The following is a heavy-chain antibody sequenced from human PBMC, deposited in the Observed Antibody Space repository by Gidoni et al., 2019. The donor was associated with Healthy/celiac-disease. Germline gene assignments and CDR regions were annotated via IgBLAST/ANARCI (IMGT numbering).Heavy chain of an antibody. CDR2: ISSSSSYI. V-gene: IGHV3-21*01. J-gene: IGHJ4*02. Sequence: EVQLVESGGGLVKPGGSLRLSCAASGFTFSSYSMNWVRQAPGKGLEWVSSISSSSSYIYYADSVKGRFTISRDNAKNSLYRQMNSLRAEDTAVYYCARGGYSYGSLDYWGQGTLVTVSS. CDR1: GFTFSSYS. CDR3: ARGGYSYGSLDY. D-gene: IGHD5-18*01.